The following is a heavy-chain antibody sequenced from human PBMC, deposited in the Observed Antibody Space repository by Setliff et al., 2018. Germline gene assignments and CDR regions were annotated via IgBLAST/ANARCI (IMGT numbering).Heavy chain of an antibody. CDR2: ISAYNGRT. Sequence: ASVKVSCKASGYIFTSYGFSWVRQAPGQGLEWMGWISAYNGRTNYAQKFQGRVTMTTDTSTSTAYMELRSLRSDDTAVYYCARSRAPSVVLAADFDFWGQGTPVTVSS. CDR3: ARSRAPSVVLAADFDF. J-gene: IGHJ4*02. V-gene: IGHV1-18*01. D-gene: IGHD2-21*01. CDR1: GYIFTSYG.